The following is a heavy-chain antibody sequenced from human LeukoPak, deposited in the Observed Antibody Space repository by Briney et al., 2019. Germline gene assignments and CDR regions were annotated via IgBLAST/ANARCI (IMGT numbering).Heavy chain of an antibody. CDR2: ISGSGLST. V-gene: IGHV3-23*01. Sequence: PGGSLRLSCAASGFTFTSYGMSWVRQAPGKGLEWVSGISGSGLSTYYGGSVKGRFTISRDNSKNTLFLQMNSLTAEDTALYYCAKAGLNYATGAYEYYFDNWGPGILVTVSS. CDR3: AKAGLNYATGAYEYYFDN. J-gene: IGHJ4*02. CDR1: GFTFTSYG. D-gene: IGHD2-8*02.